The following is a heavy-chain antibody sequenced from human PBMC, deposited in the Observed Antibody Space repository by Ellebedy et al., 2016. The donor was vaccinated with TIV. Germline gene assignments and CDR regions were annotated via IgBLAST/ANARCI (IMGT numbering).Heavy chain of an antibody. CDR3: ARGGGELLQYAFDI. CDR2: IGSRTNII. V-gene: IGHV3-48*02. D-gene: IGHD1-26*01. Sequence: GESLKISCAASGFTFRTYNTYSMNWVRKAPGKGLEWVSYIGSRTNIIYYADSVKGRFTISRDNAKNSLYLQMNSLRDEDTAVYYCARGGGELLQYAFDIWGHGTMVTVSS. CDR1: GFTFRTYNTYS. J-gene: IGHJ3*02.